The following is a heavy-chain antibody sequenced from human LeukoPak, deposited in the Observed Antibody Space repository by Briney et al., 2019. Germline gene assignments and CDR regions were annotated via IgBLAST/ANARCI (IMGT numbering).Heavy chain of an antibody. J-gene: IGHJ4*02. Sequence: ASVTVSCKASGYTFTGYYMHWVRQAPGQGLEWMGWINPNSGGTNYAQKFQGWVTMTRDTSISTAYMELSRLRSDDTAVYYCARREDYYDSSGYSFDYWGQGSLVTVSS. CDR1: GYTFTGYY. D-gene: IGHD3-22*01. CDR2: INPNSGGT. V-gene: IGHV1-2*04. CDR3: ARREDYYDSSGYSFDY.